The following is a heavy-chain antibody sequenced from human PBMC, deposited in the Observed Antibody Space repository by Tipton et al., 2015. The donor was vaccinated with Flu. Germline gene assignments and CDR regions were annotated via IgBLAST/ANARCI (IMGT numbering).Heavy chain of an antibody. CDR1: GFTFKDYA. CDR2: ISGSDADT. V-gene: IGHV3-23*01. Sequence: SLRLSCVLSGFTFKDYAMSWVRQAPGKGMEWVSGISGSDADTYYADSVKGRFTLSGDSSRNTVYLQMNSLRAEDTAVYYCARDFHPTSNWFDPWGQGTLVTVSS. CDR3: ARDFHPTSNWFDP. J-gene: IGHJ5*02.